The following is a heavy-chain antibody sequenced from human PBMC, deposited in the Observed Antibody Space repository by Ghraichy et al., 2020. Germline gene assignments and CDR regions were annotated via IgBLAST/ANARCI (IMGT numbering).Heavy chain of an antibody. J-gene: IGHJ4*02. CDR3: TTDPGGGDPRNTR. D-gene: IGHD3-16*01. CDR1: GFTFSNAW. Sequence: GGSLRLSCAASGFTFSNAWMSWVRQAPGKGLEWVGRIKSKTDGGTTDYAAPVKGRFTISRDDSKNTLYLQMNSLKTEDTAVYYCTTDPGGGDPRNTRGGQGTLVTVSS. CDR2: IKSKTDGGTT. V-gene: IGHV3-15*01.